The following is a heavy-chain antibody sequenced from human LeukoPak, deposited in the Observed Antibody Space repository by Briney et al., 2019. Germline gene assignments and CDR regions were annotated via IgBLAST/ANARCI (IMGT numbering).Heavy chain of an antibody. CDR1: DGSINSTY. V-gene: IGHV4-59*08. J-gene: IGHJ3*02. CDR2: IYYSTTT. CDR3: ARLTGGATGPLDI. Sequence: SETLSLTCTVSDGSINSTYWSWIRQPPGKGLEWIGYIYYSTTTNYNPSLKSRLTISVDTSRNQFSLKVRSVTAADTAVYYCARLTGGATGPLDIWGQGTTVTVSS. D-gene: IGHD1-14*01.